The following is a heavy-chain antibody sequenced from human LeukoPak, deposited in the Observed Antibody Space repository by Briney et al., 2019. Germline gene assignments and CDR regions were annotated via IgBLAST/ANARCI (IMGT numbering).Heavy chain of an antibody. V-gene: IGHV3-30-3*01. CDR1: GFTFSSYA. J-gene: IGHJ4*02. CDR3: AKDPDY. Sequence: GGSLTLSCAASGFTFSSYAMHWVRQAPGKGLEWVAVISYDGSNKYYADSVKGRFTISRDNSKNTLYLQMNSLRAEDTAVYYCAKDPDYWGQGTLVTVSS. CDR2: ISYDGSNK.